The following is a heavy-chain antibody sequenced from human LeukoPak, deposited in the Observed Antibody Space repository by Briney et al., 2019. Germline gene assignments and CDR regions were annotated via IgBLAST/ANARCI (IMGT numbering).Heavy chain of an antibody. D-gene: IGHD6-6*01. V-gene: IGHV4-59*08. CDR3: ATIAGSSSY. J-gene: IGHJ4*02. CDR2: IFYSGST. CDR1: GGSISSYY. Sequence: SETLSLTCTVSGGSISSYYWSWVRQPPGKGLEWIGYIFYSGSTNYNPSLKSRVTISVDTSKNQFSLKLSSVTAADTAVYYCATIAGSSSYWGQGTLVTVSS.